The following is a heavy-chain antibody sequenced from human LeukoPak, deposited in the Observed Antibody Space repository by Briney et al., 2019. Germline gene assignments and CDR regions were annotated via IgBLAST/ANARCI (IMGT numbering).Heavy chain of an antibody. Sequence: SETLSLTCTVSGGSLSSSYWIWIRQPPGKGLEWIGFIYYSGSTNYNPSLKSRDTISVDTSKNQFSLKLSSVTAADTAVYYCAKTNWGAFNIWGQGTMVTVSP. D-gene: IGHD7-27*01. J-gene: IGHJ3*02. V-gene: IGHV4-59*01. CDR3: AKTNWGAFNI. CDR1: GGSLSSSY. CDR2: IYYSGST.